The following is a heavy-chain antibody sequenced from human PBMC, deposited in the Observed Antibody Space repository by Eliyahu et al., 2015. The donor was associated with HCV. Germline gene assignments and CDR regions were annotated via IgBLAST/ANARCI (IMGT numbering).Heavy chain of an antibody. CDR2: IHYSGST. CDR1: GXSFPTYS. V-gene: IGHV4-59*01. D-gene: IGHD6-19*01. CDR3: ASGGGGIAVAGTGGWFDP. Sequence: QVQLQESGPGLVKPSETLSLTCXXSGXSFPTYSWXWLRXPPGKGLEWIGYIHYSGSTNYNPSLKSRVTISVDTSKNQFSLNLTSVTAADTAVYYCASGGGGIAVAGTGGWFDPWGQGTLVTVSS. J-gene: IGHJ5*02.